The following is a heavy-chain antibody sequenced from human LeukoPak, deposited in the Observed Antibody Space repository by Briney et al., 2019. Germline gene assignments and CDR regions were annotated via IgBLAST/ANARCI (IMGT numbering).Heavy chain of an antibody. J-gene: IGHJ4*02. CDR2: ISRSARTT. CDR3: ARESLIAAAVDY. D-gene: IGHD6-13*01. CDR1: GFTFSSFE. Sequence: SGGSLRLSCAASGFTFSSFEMNWVRQAPGKGLEWISYISRSARTTYYADSVKGRFTISRDNAKNSLYLQMHSLRAEDTAIYYCARESLIAAAVDYWGQGTLVTVSS. V-gene: IGHV3-48*03.